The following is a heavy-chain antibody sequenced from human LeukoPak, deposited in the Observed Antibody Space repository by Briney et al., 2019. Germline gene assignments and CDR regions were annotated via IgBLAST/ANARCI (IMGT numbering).Heavy chain of an antibody. D-gene: IGHD6-19*01. CDR3: AREHSSGWLYYFDY. CDR2: IKQDGSEK. J-gene: IGHJ4*02. CDR1: GFTFSSYW. Sequence: GGSLRLSCAASGFTFSSYWMSWVHQAPGKGLEWVANIKQDGSEKYYVDSVKGRFTISRDNAKNSLYLQMNSLRAEDTAVYYCAREHSSGWLYYFDYWGQGTLVTVSS. V-gene: IGHV3-7*01.